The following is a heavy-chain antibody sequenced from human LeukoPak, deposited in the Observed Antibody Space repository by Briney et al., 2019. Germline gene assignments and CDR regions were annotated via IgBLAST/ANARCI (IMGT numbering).Heavy chain of an antibody. D-gene: IGHD6-19*01. Sequence: GGSLRLSCAASGFTFSSYAMSWVRQAPGKELEWVSAISGSGGSTYYADSGKGRSTISRDNSKNTLYLQMNSLRAEDTAVYYCAKDGSAVAGTAYYGMDVWGQGTTVTVSS. CDR1: GFTFSSYA. V-gene: IGHV3-23*01. CDR3: AKDGSAVAGTAYYGMDV. CDR2: ISGSGGST. J-gene: IGHJ6*02.